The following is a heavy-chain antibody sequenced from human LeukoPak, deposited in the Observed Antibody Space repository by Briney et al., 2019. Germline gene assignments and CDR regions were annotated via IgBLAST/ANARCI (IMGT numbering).Heavy chain of an antibody. D-gene: IGHD3-22*01. J-gene: IGHJ6*02. V-gene: IGHV4-34*01. CDR1: GESFSGYY. CDR2: INHSGST. Sequence: SETLSLTCAVYGESFSGYYWSWIRQPPGKGLEWIGEINHSGSTNYNLSLKSRVTISVDTSKNQFSLKLSSVTAADTAVYYCARVFYYDSSGFYGMDVWGQGTTVTVSS. CDR3: ARVFYYDSSGFYGMDV.